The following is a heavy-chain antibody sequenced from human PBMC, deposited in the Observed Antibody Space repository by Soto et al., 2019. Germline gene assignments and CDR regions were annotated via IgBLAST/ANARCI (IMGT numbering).Heavy chain of an antibody. CDR3: AHRAVLCSGGTCYSHPFDS. CDR1: GFSFNTTGVG. V-gene: IGHV2-5*02. D-gene: IGHD2-15*01. Sequence: QITLKESGPTLVKPTQTLTLTCTFSGFSFNTTGVGVGWIRQPPGKALEWLAIIYWDDDKRYSPSLKSRLTITKDTSKNQVVLTVTNMHPVDTATYFCAHRAVLCSGGTCYSHPFDSWGQGTLVTVSS. CDR2: IYWDDDK. J-gene: IGHJ4*02.